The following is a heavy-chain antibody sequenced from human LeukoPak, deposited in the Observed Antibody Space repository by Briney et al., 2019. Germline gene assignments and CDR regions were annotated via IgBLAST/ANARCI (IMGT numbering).Heavy chain of an antibody. D-gene: IGHD6-6*01. Sequence: GGSLRLSCAASEFTCSSYWMQWVRQAPGKGLEWVAVIWSDGSNKYHADSVKGRFTISRDNSRNTVYLLMDSLRLEDTAVYYCARWGTSSLDYWGQGTLVTVSS. J-gene: IGHJ4*02. CDR1: EFTCSSYW. V-gene: IGHV3-33*08. CDR2: IWSDGSNK. CDR3: ARWGTSSLDY.